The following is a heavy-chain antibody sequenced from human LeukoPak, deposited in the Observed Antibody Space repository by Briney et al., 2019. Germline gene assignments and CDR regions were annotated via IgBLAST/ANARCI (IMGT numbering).Heavy chain of an antibody. CDR2: INPSGGST. CDR1: GYTFTSYY. D-gene: IGHD3-10*01. CDR3: ARDLSALGEEDAFDI. Sequence: ASVKVSCKASGYTFTSYYMHWVRQAPGQGPEWMGIINPSGGSTSYAQKFQGRVTMTRDMSTSTVYMELSSLRSEDTAVYYCARDLSALGEEDAFDIWGQGTMVTVSS. J-gene: IGHJ3*02. V-gene: IGHV1-46*01.